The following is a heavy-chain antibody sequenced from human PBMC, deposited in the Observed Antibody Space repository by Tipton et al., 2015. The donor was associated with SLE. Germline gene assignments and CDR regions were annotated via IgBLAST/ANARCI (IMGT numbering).Heavy chain of an antibody. V-gene: IGHV3-21*01. CDR2: ISSSSSYI. CDR1: GFTFSSYS. J-gene: IGHJ5*02. CDR3: ARDVSGGDYRGWFDP. D-gene: IGHD2-21*01. Sequence: GSLRLSCAASGFTFSSYSMNWVRQAPGKGLEWVSSISSSSSYIYYADSVKGRFTISRDNAKNSLYLQMNSLRAEDTAVYYCARDVSGGDYRGWFDPWGQGTLVTVSS.